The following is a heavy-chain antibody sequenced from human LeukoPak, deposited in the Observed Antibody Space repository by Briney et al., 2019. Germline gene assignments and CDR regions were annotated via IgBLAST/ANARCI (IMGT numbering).Heavy chain of an antibody. CDR1: GYTLTELS. V-gene: IGHV7-4-1*02. CDR3: ARGYDTTGYFSY. CDR2: IDTNTGNP. D-gene: IGHD3-22*01. J-gene: IGHJ4*02. Sequence: GASVKVSCKVSGYTLTELSMHWVRQAPGQGLEWMGWIDTNTGNPTYAQGFIGRFVFSLDTSVTTAYLQISSLKAEDTAVYYCARGYDTTGYFSYWGREPWSPSPQ.